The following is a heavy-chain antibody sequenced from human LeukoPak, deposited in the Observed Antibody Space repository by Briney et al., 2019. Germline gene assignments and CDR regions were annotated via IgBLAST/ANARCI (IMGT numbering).Heavy chain of an antibody. CDR2: IFFTGRT. CDR3: ARDRASGIDF. CDR1: GGSVNSGAYY. V-gene: IGHV4-31*03. Sequence: SQTLSLTCTVSGGSVNSGAYYWSWICQCPGKGLEWIGQIFFTGRTDYNPSLQSRLSISIDTSKNQFSMELSSVTVADTATYYCARDRASGIDFWGQGTLVTVSS. D-gene: IGHD3-10*01. J-gene: IGHJ4*02.